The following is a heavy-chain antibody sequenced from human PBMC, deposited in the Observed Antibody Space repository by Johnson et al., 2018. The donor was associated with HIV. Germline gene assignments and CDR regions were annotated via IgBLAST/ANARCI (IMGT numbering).Heavy chain of an antibody. CDR2: ISGSGGST. J-gene: IGHJ3*02. CDR1: GFTFSSNA. Sequence: MQLVESGGGLVQPGGSLRLSCAASGFTFSSNAMSWVRQAPGKGLEWVSGISGSGGSTYYADSVKGRFTISRDNSKNTLYLQMNKLRAEDTAVYFCASQVRGLRLGVDAFDIWGQGTMVTVSS. V-gene: IGHV3-23*04. D-gene: IGHD3-16*01. CDR3: ASQVRGLRLGVDAFDI.